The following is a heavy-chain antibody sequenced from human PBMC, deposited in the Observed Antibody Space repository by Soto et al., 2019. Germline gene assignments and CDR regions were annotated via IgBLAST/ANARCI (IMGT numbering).Heavy chain of an antibody. CDR2: INQDVTEK. Sequence: GGSLRLSCAASGFTFSNYWMTWVRQAPGRGLEWVAHINQDVTEKYYVDSVKGRFTISRDNAKNSLYLQMNSLRAEDTAIYYCAKMGPLWFGESLFDYWGQGTLVTVSS. D-gene: IGHD3-10*01. CDR3: AKMGPLWFGESLFDY. CDR1: GFTFSNYW. J-gene: IGHJ4*02. V-gene: IGHV3-7*02.